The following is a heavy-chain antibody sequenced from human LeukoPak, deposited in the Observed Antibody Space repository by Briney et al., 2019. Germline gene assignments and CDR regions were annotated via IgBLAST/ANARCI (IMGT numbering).Heavy chain of an antibody. CDR1: GFTFSDYY. CDR3: AKPSAGIAAAGIFDY. Sequence: GGSLRLSCAASGFTFSDYYMSWIRQAPGKGLEWVSYISSSGSTIYYADSVKGRFTISRDNAKNSLYLQMNSLRAEDTAVYYCAKPSAGIAAAGIFDYWGQGTLVTVSS. V-gene: IGHV3-11*01. J-gene: IGHJ4*02. D-gene: IGHD6-13*01. CDR2: ISSSGSTI.